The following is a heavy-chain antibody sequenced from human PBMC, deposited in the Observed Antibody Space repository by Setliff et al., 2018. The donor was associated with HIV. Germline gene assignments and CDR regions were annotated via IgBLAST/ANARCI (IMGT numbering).Heavy chain of an antibody. CDR3: ARSAYYYDSSGSGI. CDR1: GYTFTSYG. Sequence: SVMVSCKASGYTFTSYGISWVRQAPGQGLEWMGGIIPIFGTANYAQKFQGRVTITADESTSTAYMELSSLRSEDTAVYYCARSAYYYDSSGSGIWGQGTMVTVSS. V-gene: IGHV1-69*13. D-gene: IGHD3-22*01. CDR2: IIPIFGTA. J-gene: IGHJ3*02.